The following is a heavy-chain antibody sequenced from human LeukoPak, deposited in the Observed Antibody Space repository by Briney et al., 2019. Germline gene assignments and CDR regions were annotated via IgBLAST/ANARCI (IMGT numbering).Heavy chain of an antibody. D-gene: IGHD6-19*01. Sequence: SETLSLTCTVSGGSISSYYWSWIRQPPGKGLECIGYIYYSGSTNYNPPLKSRVTISVDTSKNQFSLKLTSVTAADTAVYYCARAVAGTWKFDYWGQGTLVTVSS. CDR3: ARAVAGTWKFDY. J-gene: IGHJ4*02. CDR1: GGSISSYY. V-gene: IGHV4-59*01. CDR2: IYYSGST.